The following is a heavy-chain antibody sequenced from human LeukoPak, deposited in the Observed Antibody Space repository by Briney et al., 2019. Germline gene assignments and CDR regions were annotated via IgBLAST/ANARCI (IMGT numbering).Heavy chain of an antibody. D-gene: IGHD1-26*01. V-gene: IGHV3-15*01. J-gene: IGHJ4*02. CDR1: GFTFSSYA. CDR2: IKSKTDGGTT. Sequence: AGGSLRLSCAASGFTFSSYAMHWVRQAPGKGLEWVGRIKSKTDGGTTDYAAPVKGRFTISRDDSKNTLYLQMNSLKTEDTAVYYCLLSFDYWGQGTLVTVSS. CDR3: LLSFDY.